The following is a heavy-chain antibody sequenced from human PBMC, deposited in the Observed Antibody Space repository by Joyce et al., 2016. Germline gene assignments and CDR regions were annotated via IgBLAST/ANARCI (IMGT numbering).Heavy chain of an antibody. CDR2: ISSTGSTI. D-gene: IGHD2-2*01. V-gene: IGHV3-11*01. Sequence: QVQLVESGGGLVKPGGSLRLSCAASGFTFSDYDMSWIRQAPGNGMEWFSSISSTGSTIYYADSVKGRFTMSRNNAKNSLYLQMNSPRAEDTAVYYCARGPGYCSTTTCSPGDGMDVWGQGTTVTVSS. CDR1: GFTFSDYD. CDR3: ARGPGYCSTTTCSPGDGMDV. J-gene: IGHJ6*02.